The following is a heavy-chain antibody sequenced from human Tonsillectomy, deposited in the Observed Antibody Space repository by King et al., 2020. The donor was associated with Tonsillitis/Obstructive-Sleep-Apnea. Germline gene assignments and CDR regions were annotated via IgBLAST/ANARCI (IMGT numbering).Heavy chain of an antibody. CDR3: ARERSITRGVDSLYFSGGWRWFDT. D-gene: IGHD2-15*01. J-gene: IGHJ5*02. CDR2: INPSGGGT. V-gene: IGHV1-46*01. Sequence: VQLVQSGAEVKKPGASVKVSCKASGYTFTSYYMYWVRQAPGQGLEWRGIINPSGGGTSNAQKFQGRITMTRDTSTSTVYMELSSLRSEDTAVYYCARERSITRGVDSLYFSGGWRWFDTWGGGALVT. CDR1: GYTFTSYY.